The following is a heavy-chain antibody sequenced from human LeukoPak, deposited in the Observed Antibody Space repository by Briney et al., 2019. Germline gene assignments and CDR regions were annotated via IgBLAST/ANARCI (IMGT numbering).Heavy chain of an antibody. CDR1: GGSFSGYY. CDR2: IYYSGST. J-gene: IGHJ3*02. V-gene: IGHV4-34*01. D-gene: IGHD3-22*01. CDR3: ARLQGYYYDSSGYFDAFDI. Sequence: SETLSLTCAVYGGSFSGYYWIWIRKPPGKGLEWIGSIYYSGSTYYNPSLKSRVTISVDTSKNQFSLKLSSVTAADTAVYYCARLQGYYYDSSGYFDAFDIWGQGTMVTVSS.